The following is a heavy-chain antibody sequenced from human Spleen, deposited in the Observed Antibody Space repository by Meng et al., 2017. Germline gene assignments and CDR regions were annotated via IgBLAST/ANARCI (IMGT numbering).Heavy chain of an antibody. J-gene: IGHJ4*02. CDR2: IYHSGST. V-gene: IGHV4-4*02. Sequence: VRLQQWGAGLVKPSGTLSLPCAVSGGSISSSNWWSWVRQPPGKGLEWIGEIYHSGSTNYNPSLKSRVTISVDKSKNQFSLKLSSVTAADTAVYYCARRRIAAAGMLDYWGQGTLVTVSS. D-gene: IGHD6-13*01. CDR1: GGSISSSNW. CDR3: ARRRIAAAGMLDY.